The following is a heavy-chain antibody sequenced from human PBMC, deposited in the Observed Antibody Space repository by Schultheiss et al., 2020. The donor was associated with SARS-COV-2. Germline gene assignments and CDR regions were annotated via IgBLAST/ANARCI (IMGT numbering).Heavy chain of an antibody. CDR3: ARGPLGDTAMWGMDV. Sequence: GGSLRLSCKASGYTFTSYGISWVRQAPGQGLEWMGWISAYNGNTNYAQKFQGRVTMSRDTSISTAFMELSRLRSDDTAVYYCARGPLGDTAMWGMDVWGQGTTVTVSS. CDR1: GYTFTSYG. J-gene: IGHJ6*02. D-gene: IGHD5-18*01. CDR2: ISAYNGNT. V-gene: IGHV1-18*01.